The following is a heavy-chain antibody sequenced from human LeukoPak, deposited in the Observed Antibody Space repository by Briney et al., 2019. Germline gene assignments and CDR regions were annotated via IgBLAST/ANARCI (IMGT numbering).Heavy chain of an antibody. CDR3: TRALGSDC. CDR1: GYTFTDYY. D-gene: IGHD1-26*01. Sequence: GASVKVSCKAPGYTFTDYYMNWVRQAPGQGLEWMGWINPNSGGTNYAQKFQGRVTMTRDTSITTAYMELSSLRSDDTAMYYCTRALGSDCWGQGTLVTVSS. J-gene: IGHJ4*02. V-gene: IGHV1-2*02. CDR2: INPNSGGT.